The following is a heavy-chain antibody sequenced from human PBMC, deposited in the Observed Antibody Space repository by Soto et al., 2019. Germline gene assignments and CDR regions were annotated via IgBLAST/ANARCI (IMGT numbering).Heavy chain of an antibody. CDR1: GGSFSGYI. Sequence: SETLSLTCDVYGGSFSGYIWTWIRQTPGKGLQWIGQINHSGSANYIPSLKSRVTISVHTSNSQFSLELSSVTAGDTAVYYCARGLITGSQYSGGWYYFDSWGQGTQVTVSS. D-gene: IGHD1-26*01. CDR3: ARGLITGSQYSGGWYYFDS. V-gene: IGHV4-34*01. CDR2: INHSGSA. J-gene: IGHJ4*02.